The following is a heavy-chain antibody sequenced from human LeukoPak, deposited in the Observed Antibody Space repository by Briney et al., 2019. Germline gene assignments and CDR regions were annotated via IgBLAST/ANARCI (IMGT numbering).Heavy chain of an antibody. Sequence: PSQTLSLTCAVYGGSFSGYYWSWIRRPPGKGLEWIGYIYYSGSTNYNPSLKSRVTISVDTSKNQFSLKLSSVTAADTAVYYCARGPGIDAFDIWGQGTMVTVSS. CDR2: IYYSGST. D-gene: IGHD1-14*01. CDR3: ARGPGIDAFDI. V-gene: IGHV4-59*01. J-gene: IGHJ3*02. CDR1: GGSFSGYY.